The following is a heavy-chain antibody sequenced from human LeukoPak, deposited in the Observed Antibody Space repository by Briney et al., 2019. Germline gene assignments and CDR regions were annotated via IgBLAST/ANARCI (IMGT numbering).Heavy chain of an antibody. Sequence: SETLSLTCTVSGGSISSYYWNWIRQPAGKGLEWIGRIYTSGSTNYNPSLKSRVTMSVDTSKNQFSLNLSSATAADTAVYYCARSRFRDAFDIWGQGPMVTVSS. V-gene: IGHV4-4*07. J-gene: IGHJ3*02. CDR3: ARSRFRDAFDI. CDR1: GGSISSYY. CDR2: IYTSGST. D-gene: IGHD3-10*01.